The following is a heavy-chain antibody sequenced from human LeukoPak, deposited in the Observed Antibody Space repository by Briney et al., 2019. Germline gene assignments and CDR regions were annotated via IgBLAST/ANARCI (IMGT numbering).Heavy chain of an antibody. CDR3: AKGKNYGDYNNGMDV. CDR1: GFTFDDYA. CDR2: ISGDGGST. Sequence: PGGSLRLSCAASGFTFDDYAMHWVRQAPGKGLEWVSLISGDGGSTYYADSVKGRFTISRDNSKNSLYLQMNSLRTEDTALYYCAKGKNYGDYNNGMDVWGQGTTVTVSS. J-gene: IGHJ6*02. V-gene: IGHV3-43*02. D-gene: IGHD4-17*01.